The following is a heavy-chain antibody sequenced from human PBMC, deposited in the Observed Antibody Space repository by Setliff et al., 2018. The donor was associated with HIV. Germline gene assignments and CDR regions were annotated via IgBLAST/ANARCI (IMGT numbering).Heavy chain of an antibody. CDR1: GFTFFDYA. D-gene: IGHD6-19*01. Sequence: GGSLRLSCAASGFTFFDYALNWVRQAPGKGLEWVSGISGSGGSTFYEDSVKGRFIISRDNSNNMLHLQMNSLRVEDTAIYYCARSSQWLVGGYFHHWGQGTLVTVSS. CDR2: ISGSGGST. J-gene: IGHJ1*01. V-gene: IGHV3-23*01. CDR3: ARSSQWLVGGYFHH.